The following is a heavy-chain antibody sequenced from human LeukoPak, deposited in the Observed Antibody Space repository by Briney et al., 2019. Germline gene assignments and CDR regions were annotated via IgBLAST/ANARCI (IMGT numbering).Heavy chain of an antibody. V-gene: IGHV3-21*01. Sequence: PGGSLRLSCAASGFTFSSYSMNWVRQAPGKGLEWVSSISSSSSYIYYADSVKGRFTISRDNAKNSLYLQMNSLRAEDTAVYYCARGTAGHCSSTSCPDYWGQGTLVTVSS. CDR1: GFTFSSYS. D-gene: IGHD2-2*01. CDR2: ISSSSSYI. CDR3: ARGTAGHCSSTSCPDY. J-gene: IGHJ4*02.